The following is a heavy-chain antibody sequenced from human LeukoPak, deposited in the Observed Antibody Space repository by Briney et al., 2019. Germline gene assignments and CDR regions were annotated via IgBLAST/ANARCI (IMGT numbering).Heavy chain of an antibody. J-gene: IGHJ4*02. CDR1: GGPFSGYY. CDR2: INHSGST. V-gene: IGHV4-34*01. CDR3: ASTSGYFDY. Sequence: SETLSLTCAVYGGPFSGYYWGWIRQPPGKGLEWIREINHSGSTNYNPSLKSRVTISVDTSKNQFSLKLSSVTAADTAVYYCASTSGYFDYWGQGTLVTVSS. D-gene: IGHD3-22*01.